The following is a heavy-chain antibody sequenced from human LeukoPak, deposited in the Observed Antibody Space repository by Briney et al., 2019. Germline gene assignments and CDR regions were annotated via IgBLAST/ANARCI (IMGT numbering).Heavy chain of an antibody. CDR1: GYTFTGYY. CDR2: INPNSGGT. J-gene: IGHJ1*01. Sequence: GASVKVSCKASGYTFTGYYMHWVRQAPGQGLEWMGWINPNSGGTNYAQKFQGRVTMTRDTSISTAYMELSRLRSDGTAVYYCARFYDSSGYPAEYFQHWGQGTLVTVSS. CDR3: ARFYDSSGYPAEYFQH. V-gene: IGHV1-2*02. D-gene: IGHD3-22*01.